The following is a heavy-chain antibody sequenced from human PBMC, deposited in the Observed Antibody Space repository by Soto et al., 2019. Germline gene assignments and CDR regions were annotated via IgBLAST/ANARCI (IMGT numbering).Heavy chain of an antibody. D-gene: IGHD5-18*01. CDR2: ISWNSGSI. J-gene: IGHJ4*02. V-gene: IGHV3-9*01. Sequence: EVQLVESGGGLVQPGRSLRLSCAASGFTFDDYAMHWVRQAPGKGLEWVSGISWNSGSIGYADSVKGRFTISRDNAKNSLYLQMNSLRAEDTALYYCAKDSNAYSYQEMYFDYWGQGTLVTVSS. CDR3: AKDSNAYSYQEMYFDY. CDR1: GFTFDDYA.